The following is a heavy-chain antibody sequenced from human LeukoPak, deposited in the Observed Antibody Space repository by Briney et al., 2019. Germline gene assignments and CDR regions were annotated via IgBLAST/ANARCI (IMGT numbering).Heavy chain of an antibody. CDR2: ISSNGGRT. Sequence: GGSLRLSCAASGFTFSSYEMNWVRQAPGKGLEYVSAISSNGGRTYYADSVKGRFTISRDNSKKALFLQMSSLRAEDTAVYYCAIAAAATEAFDIWGQGTMVTVSS. CDR3: AIAAAATEAFDI. CDR1: GFTFSSYE. D-gene: IGHD6-13*01. J-gene: IGHJ3*02. V-gene: IGHV3-64D*06.